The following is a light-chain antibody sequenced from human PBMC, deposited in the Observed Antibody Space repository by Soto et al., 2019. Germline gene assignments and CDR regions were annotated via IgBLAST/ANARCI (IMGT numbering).Light chain of an antibody. CDR2: GVT. CDR3: SSYTSASTLLYL. J-gene: IGLJ1*01. Sequence: QSALTQPASVSGSPGQSITISCTRTSSDVGGYNYVSWYQQHPGIAPKLLIYGVTNRPSGVSPRFSGSKSGNTASLTISGLQAEDEADYHCSSYTSASTLLYLFGTGTKVTVL. CDR1: SSDVGGYNY. V-gene: IGLV2-14*01.